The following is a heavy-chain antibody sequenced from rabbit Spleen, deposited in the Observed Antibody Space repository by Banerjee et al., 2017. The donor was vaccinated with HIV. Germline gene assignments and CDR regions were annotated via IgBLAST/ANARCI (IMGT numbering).Heavy chain of an antibody. CDR2: IAGSSSGFT. CDR1: GFSFSSSDY. D-gene: IGHD8-1*01. J-gene: IGHJ4*01. Sequence: QQQLEESEGGLVKPGASLTLTCTASGFSFSSSDYICWVRQAPGKGLEWISCIAGSSSGFTYSATWAKGRFPISKTSSTTVTLQMTSLTVADTATYFCARDAGRGDYIDGVFNLWGPGTLVTVS. V-gene: IGHV1S45*01. CDR3: ARDAGRGDYIDGVFNL.